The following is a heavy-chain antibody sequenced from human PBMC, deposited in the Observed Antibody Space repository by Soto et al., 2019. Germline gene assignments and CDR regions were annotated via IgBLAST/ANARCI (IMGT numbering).Heavy chain of an antibody. CDR1: GFTFSSYA. V-gene: IGHV3-23*01. Sequence: EVQLLESGGGLVQPGGSLRLSCAASGFTFSSYAMSWVRQAPGKGLEWVSAISGSGGSTYYADAVKGRFTISRDNSKNTLYLQMNSLRAEDTAVYYCASRGDSSGYYSLWYFDLWGRGTLVTVSS. CDR3: ASRGDSSGYYSLWYFDL. CDR2: ISGSGGST. J-gene: IGHJ2*01. D-gene: IGHD3-22*01.